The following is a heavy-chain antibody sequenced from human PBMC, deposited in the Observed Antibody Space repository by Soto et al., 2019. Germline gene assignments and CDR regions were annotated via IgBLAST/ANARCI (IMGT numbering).Heavy chain of an antibody. V-gene: IGHV1-2*02. CDR3: ARVIRPLGWFEP. CDR1: GYTFTGYY. Sequence: ASVKVSCKASGYTFTGYYMHWVRQAPGQGLEWMGWINPNSGGTNYAQKFQGRVNMTRDTSIRTAYMERSRLRSGHTAVTYCARVIRPLGWFEPWGRGTLAT. J-gene: IGHJ5*02. D-gene: IGHD3-16*01. CDR2: INPNSGGT.